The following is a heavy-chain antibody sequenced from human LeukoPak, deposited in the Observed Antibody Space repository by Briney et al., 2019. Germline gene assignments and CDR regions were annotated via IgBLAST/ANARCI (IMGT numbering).Heavy chain of an antibody. V-gene: IGHV3-23*01. CDR1: GFTFSSYA. J-gene: IGHJ6*02. CDR2: ISGGGGST. Sequence: GGSLRLSCAASGFTFSSYAMSWVRQAPGKGLEWVSAISGGGGSTHYADSVKGRFTISRDNSKNTLYLQMDSLRAEDTAVYYCAKHDYYYGMDVWGQGTTVTVSS. CDR3: AKHDYYYGMDV.